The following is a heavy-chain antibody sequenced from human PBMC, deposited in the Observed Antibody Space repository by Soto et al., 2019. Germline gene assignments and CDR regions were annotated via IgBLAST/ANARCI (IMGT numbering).Heavy chain of an antibody. J-gene: IGHJ1*01. Sequence: QVQLVESGGGVVQPGRSLRLSCAASGFTFSSYGMHWVRQAPGKGLEWVAVISYDGSNKYYADSVKGRFTISRDNSKNTLYLQMNSLRAEDTAVYYCAKGDPGVSSGSLPWHWGQGTLVTVSS. CDR2: ISYDGSNK. CDR3: AKGDPGVSSGSLPWH. CDR1: GFTFSSYG. D-gene: IGHD6-19*01. V-gene: IGHV3-30*18.